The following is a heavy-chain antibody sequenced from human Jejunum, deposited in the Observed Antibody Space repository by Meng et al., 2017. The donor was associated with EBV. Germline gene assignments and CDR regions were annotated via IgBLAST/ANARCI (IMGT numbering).Heavy chain of an antibody. CDR2: LNPKNGAT. J-gene: IGHJ4*02. D-gene: IGHD5-12*01. CDR3: VGEIVAPYSFDQ. CDR1: GYTFIDDH. V-gene: IGHV1-46*01. Sequence: HVQRVPSGAEVKKHWASVKLSCKTAGYTFIDDHVHWVRQAPGQGLEWMGILNPKNGATSYAQRIRGRVTMTRDTSTSTVYMELSSLRSEDTALYYCVGEIVAPYSFDQWGQGTLVTVSS.